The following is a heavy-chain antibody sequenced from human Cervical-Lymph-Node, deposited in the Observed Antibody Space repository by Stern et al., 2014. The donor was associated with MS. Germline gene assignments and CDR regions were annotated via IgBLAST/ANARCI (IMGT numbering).Heavy chain of an antibody. CDR2: NSACNGHT. V-gene: IGHV1-18*01. CDR3: ARGLLGSENAFDI. D-gene: IGHD2-15*01. J-gene: IGHJ3*02. CDR1: GYTFTSYG. Sequence: QVQLGQSGAEVKKPGASVKVSCKASGYTFTSYGISWVRQAPGQGLEWMGWNSACNGHTNHAKKLQCRVTMTTATSTSTAYMELRSLRSDDTAVYYCARGLLGSENAFDIWGQGTMVTVSS.